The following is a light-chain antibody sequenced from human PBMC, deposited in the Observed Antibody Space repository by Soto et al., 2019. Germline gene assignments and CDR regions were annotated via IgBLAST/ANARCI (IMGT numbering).Light chain of an antibody. CDR2: GAS. J-gene: IGKJ4*01. CDR3: QQHGSSLALT. V-gene: IGKV3-20*01. Sequence: ETVFTQSPCTVSLSPGDSATLSCRASQTVISDYLTWYQQTPGQAPRLLIYGASSRATGIPDRFSGSGSGTDFTLTISRLEPEDFAVYYCQQHGSSLALTFGGGTKVDIK. CDR1: QTVISDY.